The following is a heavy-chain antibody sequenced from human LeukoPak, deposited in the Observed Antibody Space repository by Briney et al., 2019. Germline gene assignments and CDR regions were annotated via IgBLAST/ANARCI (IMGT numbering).Heavy chain of an antibody. CDR3: ARDIDNGDYVVY. CDR2: IRGSGDST. Sequence: GGSLRLSCAASGFPFSAYAMSWVRQAPGKGLEWVSGIRGSGDSTYYADSVKGRFTISRDNAKNTLYLQMNSLRAEDTAVYYCARDIDNGDYVVYWGQGTLVTVSS. V-gene: IGHV3-23*01. D-gene: IGHD4-17*01. J-gene: IGHJ4*02. CDR1: GFPFSAYA.